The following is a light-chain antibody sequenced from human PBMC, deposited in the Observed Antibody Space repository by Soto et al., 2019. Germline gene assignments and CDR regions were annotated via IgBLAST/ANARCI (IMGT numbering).Light chain of an antibody. J-gene: IGKJ4*01. V-gene: IGKV3-20*01. CDR3: QQYGSSPLT. CDR1: QSVSASY. CDR2: GAS. Sequence: EIVLTQSRDTLSLSPGERATLSCRASQSVSASYLASYQHKPGQAPRLLMYGASRRATGIPDRFSGSGSGTDFTLTISRLEPEDFVVYFCQQYGSSPLTFGGGTKVDIK.